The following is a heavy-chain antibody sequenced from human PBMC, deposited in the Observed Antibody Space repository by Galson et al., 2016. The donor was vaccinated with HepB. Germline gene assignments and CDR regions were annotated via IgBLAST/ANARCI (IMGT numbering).Heavy chain of an antibody. Sequence: SVKVSCKASGYTFSSYSILWVRQAPGQGLEWMGWVSTYNGNTNSARKLQGRVTMTTDTSTTTAYMELRTLRSDDTAVYYCARGGGRGYTYTGDYWGQGTLVTVSS. V-gene: IGHV1-18*04. CDR1: GYTFSSYS. D-gene: IGHD5-18*01. J-gene: IGHJ4*02. CDR3: ARGGGRGYTYTGDY. CDR2: VSTYNGNT.